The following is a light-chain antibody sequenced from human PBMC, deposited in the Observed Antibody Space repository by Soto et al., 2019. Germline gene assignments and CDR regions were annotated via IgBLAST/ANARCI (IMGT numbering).Light chain of an antibody. CDR1: QNVTTS. CDR3: QQYDYSRT. V-gene: IGKV1-5*01. Sequence: GDSVTITCRASQNVTTSIAWYQHKPGRAPKLLIFDVSNLESGVPSRFSGGGSGTDFTLTISSLHSDDFATYYCQQYDYSRTFGRGTKVDLK. J-gene: IGKJ1*01. CDR2: DVS.